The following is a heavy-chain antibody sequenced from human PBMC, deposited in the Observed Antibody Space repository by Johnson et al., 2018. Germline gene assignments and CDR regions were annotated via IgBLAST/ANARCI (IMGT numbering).Heavy chain of an antibody. Sequence: EVQLVESGGGLVQPGGSLKLSCAASGFSVSGDYMNWVRQAPGKGLEWVSVIYSEGSTHYVDSVEGRFTVSRDISKNTRYLQMSSLRVEDTAVYFCGRTTRGAFELLGQGTMVTVS. V-gene: IGHV3-66*02. D-gene: IGHD4-17*01. CDR1: GFSVSGDY. CDR2: IYSEGST. J-gene: IGHJ3*01. CDR3: GRTTRGAFEL.